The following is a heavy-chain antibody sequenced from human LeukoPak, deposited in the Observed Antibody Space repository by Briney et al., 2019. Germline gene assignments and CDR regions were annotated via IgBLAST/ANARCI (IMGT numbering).Heavy chain of an antibody. J-gene: IGHJ5*02. CDR2: INHSGST. Sequence: SETLSLTCAVYGGSFSGYYWSWIRQPPGKGLEWIGEINHSGSTNYNPSLKSRVTISVDTSKNQFSLKLSSVTAADTAVYYCARNARYNWFDPWGQGTLVTVSS. CDR3: ARNARYNWFDP. V-gene: IGHV4-34*01. CDR1: GGSFSGYY.